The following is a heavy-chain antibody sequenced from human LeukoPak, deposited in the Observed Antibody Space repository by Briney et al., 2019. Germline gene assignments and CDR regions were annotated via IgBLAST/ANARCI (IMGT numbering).Heavy chain of an antibody. J-gene: IGHJ4*02. V-gene: IGHV3-30*18. CDR2: ISSDGSNK. D-gene: IGHD6-19*01. CDR1: GFTFSTYG. CDR3: EKRYSSGWVFDY. Sequence: PGRSLRLSCAASGFTFSTYGIHWVRQAPGKGLEWVAAISSDGSNKHYADSVKGRFTIARDNSKNELYLQMNRLGVEDTAVYYCEKRYSSGWVFDYWGQGTLVTVSS.